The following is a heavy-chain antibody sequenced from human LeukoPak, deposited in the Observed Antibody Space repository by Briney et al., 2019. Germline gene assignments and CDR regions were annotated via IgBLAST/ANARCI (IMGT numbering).Heavy chain of an antibody. Sequence: GGSLRLSCAASGFTFSSYAMSWVRQAPGKGLEWVSAISGSGGSTYYADSVKGRFTISRDNSKNTLYLQMNSLRAEDTAVYYCARFPPSITIFGVTCYYYYMDVWGKGTTVTVSS. J-gene: IGHJ6*03. CDR3: ARFPPSITIFGVTCYYYYMDV. CDR1: GFTFSSYA. V-gene: IGHV3-23*01. CDR2: ISGSGGST. D-gene: IGHD3-3*01.